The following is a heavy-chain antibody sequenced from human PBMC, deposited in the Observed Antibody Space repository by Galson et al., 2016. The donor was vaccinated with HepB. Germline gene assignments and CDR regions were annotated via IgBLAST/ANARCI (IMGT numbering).Heavy chain of an antibody. V-gene: IGHV3-7*03. D-gene: IGHD2-8*01. J-gene: IGHJ4*02. Sequence: SLRLSCAASGLTSSKYWMTWVRQAPRKGPEWLVDINQDGDVKYYVDSVEGRFTISRDNNRNSLYLQMSSLRAEDTAIYYCARESVLGRMIDSWGQGTLVTVSS. CDR1: GLTSSKYW. CDR2: INQDGDVK. CDR3: ARESVLGRMIDS.